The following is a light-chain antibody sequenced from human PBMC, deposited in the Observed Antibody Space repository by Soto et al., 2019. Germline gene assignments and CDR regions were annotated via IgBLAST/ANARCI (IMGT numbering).Light chain of an antibody. V-gene: IGLV1-44*01. Sequence: QSVLTQPPSASGTPGQRVTISCSGSSSNIGSNTVNWYQQLPGTAPKLLIYNNNQRPSGGADRFSGSKSGTSASLAISGLQSEEEADYYCSAWDDSLNGLVFGAGTKLTVL. J-gene: IGLJ2*01. CDR3: SAWDDSLNGLV. CDR2: NNN. CDR1: SSNIGSNT.